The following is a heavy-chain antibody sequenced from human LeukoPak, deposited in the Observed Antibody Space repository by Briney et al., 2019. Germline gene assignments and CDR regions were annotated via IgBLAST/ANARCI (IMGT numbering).Heavy chain of an antibody. D-gene: IGHD3-3*01. CDR2: INWNGGST. J-gene: IGHJ4*02. CDR1: GFTFNDYG. V-gene: IGHV3-20*04. Sequence: PGGSLRLSCAASGFTFNDYGMTWVRQAPGKGLEWVSSINWNGGSTNYADSVKGRFSISRDNAKNSLHLQMNNLRAEDTALYYCGRGKSRYDFWSGYYPDFWGQGTLVTVSS. CDR3: GRGKSRYDFWSGYYPDF.